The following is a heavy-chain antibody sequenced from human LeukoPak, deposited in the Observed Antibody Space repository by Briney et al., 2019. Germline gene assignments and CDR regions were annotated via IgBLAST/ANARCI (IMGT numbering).Heavy chain of an antibody. CDR1: GFTFSSYG. CDR3: AKNRPNYCGGDCSIFDY. D-gene: IGHD2-21*02. Sequence: GRSLRLSCAASGFTFSSYGMHWVRQAPGKGLEWVAVVSHDGSNKYYADSVKGRFSISRDNSKNTLYLQMNSLSAGDTAIYYCAKNRPNYCGGDCSIFDYWGQGTLVTVSS. J-gene: IGHJ4*02. V-gene: IGHV3-30*18. CDR2: VSHDGSNK.